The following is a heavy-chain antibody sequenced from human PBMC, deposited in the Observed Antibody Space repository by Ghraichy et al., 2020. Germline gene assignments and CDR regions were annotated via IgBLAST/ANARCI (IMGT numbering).Heavy chain of an antibody. D-gene: IGHD3-9*01. J-gene: IGHJ4*02. CDR1: GGSISSYY. CDR3: ATTLF. CDR2: IHYSGTT. Sequence: SETLSLTCTVSGGSISSYYWSWIRQPPGKGLEWIGYIHYSGTTSYSPSLKSRVTLSVDTSKNQFSLKLTSVTSADTAVYYCATTLFWGRGILVTVSS. V-gene: IGHV4-59*01.